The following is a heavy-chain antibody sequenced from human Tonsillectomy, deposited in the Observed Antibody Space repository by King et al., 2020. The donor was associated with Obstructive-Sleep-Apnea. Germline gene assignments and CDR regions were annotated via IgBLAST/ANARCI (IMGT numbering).Heavy chain of an antibody. D-gene: IGHD4-17*01. V-gene: IGHV3-21*01. CDR2: ISSSSSYI. Sequence: DVQLVESGGGLVKPGGSLRLSCAASGFTFSSYSMNWVRQAPGKGLEWVSSISSSSSYIYYADSVKGRFTISRDNAKNSLYLQMNSLRAEDTAVYYCAGDFDYGYYGYWYLDLWGRGTLVTVSS. CDR1: GFTFSSYS. J-gene: IGHJ2*01. CDR3: AGDFDYGYYGYWYLDL.